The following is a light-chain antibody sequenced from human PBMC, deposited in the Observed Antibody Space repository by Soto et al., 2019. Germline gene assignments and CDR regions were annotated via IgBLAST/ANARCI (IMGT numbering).Light chain of an antibody. Sequence: QSVLTQPPSASGTPGQRVTISCSGTSSNIGSNTVNWYQQLPGTAPKLLMYSNSQRPSGVPDRFSGSKSGTSASLAISGLQSEDEADYYCVAWDDSLNGAVFGGGTKLTVL. CDR1: SSNIGSNT. CDR3: VAWDDSLNGAV. V-gene: IGLV1-44*01. J-gene: IGLJ7*01. CDR2: SNS.